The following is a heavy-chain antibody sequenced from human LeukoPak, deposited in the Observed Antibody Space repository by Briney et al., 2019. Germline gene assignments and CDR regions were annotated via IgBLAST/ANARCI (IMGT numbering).Heavy chain of an antibody. J-gene: IGHJ3*02. D-gene: IGHD2-2*01. CDR3: ARDGYCSSTSCSDAFDI. V-gene: IGHV4-61*02. CDR2: IYTSGST. CDR1: GGSISSGSYF. Sequence: SQTLSLTCTVSGGSISSGSYFWSWIRQPAGKGLEWTGRIYTSGSTNYNPSLKSRVTISVGTSKDQFSLKLSSVTAADTAVYYCARDGYCSSTSCSDAFDIWGQGTMVTVSS.